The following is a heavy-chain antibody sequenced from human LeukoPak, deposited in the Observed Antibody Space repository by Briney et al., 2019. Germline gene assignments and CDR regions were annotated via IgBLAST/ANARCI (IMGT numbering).Heavy chain of an antibody. J-gene: IGHJ4*02. CDR3: ARDFRDYSFDY. Sequence: NPSETLSLTCTVSGGSISSYYWSWIRQPPGKGLEWIGYIYYSGSTNYNPSLKSRVTMSVDTSKNQFSLKLSSVTAADTAVYYCARDFRDYSFDYWGQGTLVTVSS. D-gene: IGHD4-11*01. CDR1: GGSISSYY. V-gene: IGHV4-59*12. CDR2: IYYSGST.